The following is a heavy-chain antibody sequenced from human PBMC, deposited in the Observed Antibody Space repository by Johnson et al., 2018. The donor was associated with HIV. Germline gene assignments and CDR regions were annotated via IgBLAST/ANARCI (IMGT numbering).Heavy chain of an antibody. CDR2: IYSGGST. CDR1: GFTVSSNY. D-gene: IGHD1-26*01. Sequence: VQLVESGGNLVKPGGSLRLSCAASGFTVSSNYMTWVRQAPGKGLEWVSVIYSGGSTYYADSVQGRFTISRDNSKNTLYLQMNSLRAEDTAVYYCAKFVGAGSYDAVDIWGQGTMVTVSS. J-gene: IGHJ3*02. CDR3: AKFVGAGSYDAVDI. V-gene: IGHV3-66*02.